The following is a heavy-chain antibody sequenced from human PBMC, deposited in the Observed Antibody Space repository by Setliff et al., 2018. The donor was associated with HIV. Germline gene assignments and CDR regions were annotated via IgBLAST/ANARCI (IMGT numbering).Heavy chain of an antibody. D-gene: IGHD5-18*01. CDR2: IYHSGST. J-gene: IGHJ4*02. CDR1: GYSISSGYY. V-gene: IGHV4-38-2*01. CDR3: ASQSGWIQLWLDY. Sequence: SETLSLTCAVSGYSISSGYYWGWIRQPPGKGLEWIGSIYHSGSTYYNPSLKSRVTISVDTSKNQFSLKLSSVTDADTAVYYCASQSGWIQLWLDYWGQGTLVTVSS.